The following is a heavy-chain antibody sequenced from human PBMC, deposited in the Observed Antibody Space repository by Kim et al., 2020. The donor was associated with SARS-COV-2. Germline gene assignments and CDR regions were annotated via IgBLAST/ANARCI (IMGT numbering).Heavy chain of an antibody. CDR2: INAGNGNT. V-gene: IGHV1-3*01. J-gene: IGHJ4*02. D-gene: IGHD3-10*01. CDR3: ARGLLWFGETPDY. Sequence: ASVKVSCKASGYTFTSYAMHWVRQAPGQRLEWMGWINAGNGNTKYSQKFQGRVTITRDTSASTAYMELSSLRSEDTAVYYCARGLLWFGETPDYWGQGTLVTVSS. CDR1: GYTFTSYA.